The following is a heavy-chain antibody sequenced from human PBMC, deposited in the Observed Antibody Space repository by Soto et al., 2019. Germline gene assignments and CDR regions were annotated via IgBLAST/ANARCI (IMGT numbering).Heavy chain of an antibody. Sequence: SETLSLTCTVSGGSINGYYWNWIRQPPGKGLEWIGYIYYSGSTNYNPSLKSRVTISVDTSKNQFSLKLSSVTAEDTAVYYCARDNSGYYFLDYWGQGIRVTVS. D-gene: IGHD3-22*01. CDR3: ARDNSGYYFLDY. J-gene: IGHJ4*02. CDR1: GGSINGYY. V-gene: IGHV4-59*01. CDR2: IYYSGST.